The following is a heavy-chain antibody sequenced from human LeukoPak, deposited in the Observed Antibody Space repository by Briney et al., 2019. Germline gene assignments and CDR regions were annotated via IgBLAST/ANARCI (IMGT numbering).Heavy chain of an antibody. D-gene: IGHD1-26*01. Sequence: GASVKVSCKASGYTFTSYYMHWVRQAPGQGLEWMGWISAYNGNTNYAQKLQGRVTMTTDTSTSTAYMELRSLRSDDTAVYYCARVLYSGSYSDYWGQGTLVTVSS. CDR3: ARVLYSGSYSDY. J-gene: IGHJ4*02. V-gene: IGHV1-18*04. CDR2: ISAYNGNT. CDR1: GYTFTSYY.